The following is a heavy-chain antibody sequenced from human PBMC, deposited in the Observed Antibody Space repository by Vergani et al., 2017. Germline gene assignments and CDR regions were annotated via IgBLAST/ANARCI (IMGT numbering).Heavy chain of an antibody. CDR3: ARGYTPYYYMDV. Sequence: QVQLQESGPGLVKPSQTLSLTCTVSGGSISSGGYYWSWIRQHPGKGLEWIGYIYYSGSTYSNPSLKSRVTISVDTSKNQFSLKLSSVTAADTAVYYCARGYTPYYYMDVWGKGTTVTVSS. CDR2: IYYSGST. V-gene: IGHV4-31*03. CDR1: GGSISSGGYY. J-gene: IGHJ6*03. D-gene: IGHD1-14*01.